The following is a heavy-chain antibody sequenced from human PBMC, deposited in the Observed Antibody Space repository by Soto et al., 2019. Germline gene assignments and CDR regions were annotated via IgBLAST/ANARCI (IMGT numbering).Heavy chain of an antibody. CDR2: TYTGGYT. D-gene: IGHD1-7*01. J-gene: IGHJ4*02. V-gene: IGHV3-53*01. Sequence: SLILSCAASGFIVSDNYINWVRQAPGKGLEWVSVTYTGGYTYYADSVKGRFTISRDNSKNTLYLQMNSLRAEDTAVYYCAREVSGTSFDYWGQGTLVTVSS. CDR3: AREVSGTSFDY. CDR1: GFIVSDNY.